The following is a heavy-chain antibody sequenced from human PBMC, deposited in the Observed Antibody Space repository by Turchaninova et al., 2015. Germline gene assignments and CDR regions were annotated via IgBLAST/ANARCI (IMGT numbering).Heavy chain of an antibody. D-gene: IGHD3-22*01. CDR2: INTYNDNT. Sequence: QILLVQSEAEVKKPGASVKVSCKASGYTFASYGISWVRQAPGQGLEWMGWINTYNDNTNYAQTLQGRVTMTTDTSTSTAYMELRSLISDDTAVYYCAREKYYDTSGYSDFQHWGQGTLVTVSS. J-gene: IGHJ1*01. V-gene: IGHV1-18*04. CDR3: AREKYYDTSGYSDFQH. CDR1: GYTFASYG.